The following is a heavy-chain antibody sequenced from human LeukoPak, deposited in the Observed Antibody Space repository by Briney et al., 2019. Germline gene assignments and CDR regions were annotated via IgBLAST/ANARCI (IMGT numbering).Heavy chain of an antibody. CDR3: ARDTYGDYSEFDY. D-gene: IGHD4-17*01. J-gene: IGHJ4*02. Sequence: SVKVSCKASGGTFSSYAISWVRQAPGQGLEWMGGIIPIFGTANYAQKFQGRVTITADESTSTAYKELSSLRSEDTVVYYCARDTYGDYSEFDYWGQGTLVTVSS. CDR2: IIPIFGTA. CDR1: GGTFSSYA. V-gene: IGHV1-69*13.